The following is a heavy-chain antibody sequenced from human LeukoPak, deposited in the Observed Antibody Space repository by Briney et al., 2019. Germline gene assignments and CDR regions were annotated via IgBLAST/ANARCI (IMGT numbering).Heavy chain of an antibody. CDR1: GFTFSSYE. D-gene: IGHD3-22*01. J-gene: IGHJ4*02. CDR2: ISSSSSYI. V-gene: IGHV3-21*05. CDR3: ARAGSGYRDSIDY. Sequence: GGSLRLSCAASGFTFSSYEMNWVRQAPGKGLEWVSYISSSSSYIYYADSVKGRFTISRDNAKKSLYLQMNSLRVEDTAVYYCARAGSGYRDSIDYWGQGTLVTVSS.